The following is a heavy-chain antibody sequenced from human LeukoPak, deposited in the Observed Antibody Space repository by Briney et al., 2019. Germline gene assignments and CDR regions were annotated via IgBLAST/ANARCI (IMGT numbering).Heavy chain of an antibody. CDR1: GYTFTSYD. V-gene: IGHV1-8*01. Sequence: ASVKVSYKASGYTFTSYDINWVRQATGQGLEWMGWMNPNSGNTGYAQKFQGRVTMTRNTSISTAYMELSSLRSEDTAVYYCAREGDYDFWSGYYAPPYGMDVWGQGTTVTVSS. J-gene: IGHJ6*02. CDR3: AREGDYDFWSGYYAPPYGMDV. CDR2: MNPNSGNT. D-gene: IGHD3-3*01.